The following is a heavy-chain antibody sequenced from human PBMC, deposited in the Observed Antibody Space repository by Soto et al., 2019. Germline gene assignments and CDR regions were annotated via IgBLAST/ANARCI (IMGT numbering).Heavy chain of an antibody. CDR2: IKTNADGGTT. Sequence: PGGSLRLSCAAARFTFSNAWMSWVRQAPGKGLEWVGRIKTNADGGTTDYAAPVKGRFTISRDDSKNTLYLQMNSLRAEDTAVYYCARDPSMSTGFFKRVFDLWGQGALVTVSS. J-gene: IGHJ4*02. CDR1: RFTFSNAW. D-gene: IGHD3-9*01. CDR3: ARDPSMSTGFFKRVFDL. V-gene: IGHV3-15*01.